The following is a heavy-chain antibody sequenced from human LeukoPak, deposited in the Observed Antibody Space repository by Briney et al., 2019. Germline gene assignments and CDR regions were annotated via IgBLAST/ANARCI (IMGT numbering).Heavy chain of an antibody. Sequence: SETLSLTCTVSGGFISSYYWSWIRQPPGKGLEWIGYIYYSGSTNYNPSLKSRVTISVDTSKNQFSLKLSSVTAADTAVYYCARWVGATLSGQTYYFDYWGQGTLVTVSS. J-gene: IGHJ4*02. CDR2: IYYSGST. CDR1: GGFISSYY. CDR3: ARWVGATLSGQTYYFDY. D-gene: IGHD1-26*01. V-gene: IGHV4-59*01.